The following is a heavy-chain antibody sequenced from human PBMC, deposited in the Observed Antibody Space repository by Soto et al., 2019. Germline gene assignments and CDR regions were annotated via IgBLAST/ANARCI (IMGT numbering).Heavy chain of an antibody. J-gene: IGHJ3*02. Sequence: GASVKVSCKASGGSFSSYAVSWVRQAPGQGLEWMGGIIPVFGTANYAQKFQGRVTITADESTSTAYMELSSLRSEDTAVYYCARVEGIVGAQLDAFDIWGQGTMVTVSS. V-gene: IGHV1-69*13. CDR1: GGSFSSYA. CDR3: ARVEGIVGAQLDAFDI. D-gene: IGHD1-26*01. CDR2: IIPVFGTA.